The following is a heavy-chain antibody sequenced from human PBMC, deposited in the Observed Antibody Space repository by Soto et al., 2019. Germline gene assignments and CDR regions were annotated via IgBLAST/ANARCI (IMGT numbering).Heavy chain of an antibody. CDR2: INHSGST. V-gene: IGHV4-34*01. D-gene: IGHD6-13*01. J-gene: IGHJ4*02. CDR1: GGSFSGYY. CDR3: ATDLAAAGPGY. Sequence: QVQLQQWGAGLLKPSETLSLTCAVYGGSFSGYYWSWIRQPPGKGLEWIGEINHSGSTNYNPSLKSRVTISVDTSKNQFSLKLSSVTAADTAVYYCATDLAAAGPGYWGQGTLVTVSS.